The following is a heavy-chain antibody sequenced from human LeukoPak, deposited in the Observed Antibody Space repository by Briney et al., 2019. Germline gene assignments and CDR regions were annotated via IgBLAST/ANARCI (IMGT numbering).Heavy chain of an antibody. CDR2: TYYRSKWYY. V-gene: IGHV6-1*01. CDR1: GDSVSSNNAA. Sequence: SQTLSLTCVISGDSVSSNNAAWNWIRQSPSRGLEWLGRTYYRSKWYYDYAVSVKSRIIINPDTSKNQFSLQLTSVTPEDTAVYYCARALSYPVGFTHTDCWGQGTLVTVSS. CDR3: ARALSYPVGFTHTDC. J-gene: IGHJ4*02. D-gene: IGHD1-26*01.